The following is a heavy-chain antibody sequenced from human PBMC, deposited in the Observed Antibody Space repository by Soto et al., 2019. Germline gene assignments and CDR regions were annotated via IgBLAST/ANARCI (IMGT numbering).Heavy chain of an antibody. CDR3: ARVSVAGPYNWFDP. V-gene: IGHV4-61*01. Sequence: QVQLQESGPGLVKPSETLSLTCTVSGGSVSSGSYYWSWIRQPPGKGLEWIGYIYYSGSTNYNPSLKSRVTISVDTSKNQFSRQLSSVTAADTAVYYCARVSVAGPYNWFDPWGQGTLVTVSS. D-gene: IGHD6-19*01. CDR1: GGSVSSGSYY. CDR2: IYYSGST. J-gene: IGHJ5*02.